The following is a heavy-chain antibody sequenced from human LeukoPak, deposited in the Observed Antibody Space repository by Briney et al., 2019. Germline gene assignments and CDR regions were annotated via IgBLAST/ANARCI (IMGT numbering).Heavy chain of an antibody. CDR3: ARVYPETFGGVLVSLDAFDI. CDR2: ISAYNGNT. J-gene: IGHJ3*02. D-gene: IGHD3-16*02. CDR1: GYTFTSYG. Sequence: ASVKVSCKASGYTFTSYGISWVRQAPGQGLEWMGWISAYNGNTNYAQKLQGRVTMTTDTSTSTAYMELRSLRSDDTAVYYCARVYPETFGGVLVSLDAFDIWGQGTMVTVSS. V-gene: IGHV1-18*01.